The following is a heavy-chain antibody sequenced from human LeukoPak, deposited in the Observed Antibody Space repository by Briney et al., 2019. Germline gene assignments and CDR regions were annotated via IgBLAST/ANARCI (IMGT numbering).Heavy chain of an antibody. D-gene: IGHD2-21*02. CDR3: ARGTPNCGGDCYVIVY. V-gene: IGHV1-8*01. Sequence: ASVKVSCKASGYTFTSYDINWVRQATGQGLEWMGWMNPNSGNTGYAQKFQGRVTMTRNTSISTAYMELSSLRSEDTAVYYCARGTPNCGGDCYVIVYWGQGTLVTVSS. CDR2: MNPNSGNT. CDR1: GYTFTSYD. J-gene: IGHJ4*02.